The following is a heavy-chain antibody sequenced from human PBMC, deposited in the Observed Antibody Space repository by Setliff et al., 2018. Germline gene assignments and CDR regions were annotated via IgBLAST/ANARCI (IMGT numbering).Heavy chain of an antibody. CDR2: IYYRGDT. J-gene: IGHJ4*02. V-gene: IGHV4-39*01. CDR3: ARTGTYRYFDY. D-gene: IGHD1-1*01. Sequence: KPSETLSLTCTVSGASLNSGTYYWGWIRQPPGKGLEWIGRIYYRGDTYYNPSLKGRLTISVDTAQNQFSLRLTSVTAADTAVYYCARTGTYRYFDYWGQGALVTVSS. CDR1: GASLNSGTYY.